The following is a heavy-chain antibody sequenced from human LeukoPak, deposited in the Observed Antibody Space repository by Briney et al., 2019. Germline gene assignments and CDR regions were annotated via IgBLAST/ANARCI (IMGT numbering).Heavy chain of an antibody. J-gene: IGHJ6*03. CDR1: GGSISSSSYY. CDR2: IYYSGST. CDR3: AGFGPDYYYYYMDV. V-gene: IGHV4-39*07. Sequence: SETLSLTCTVSGGSISSSSYYWGWIRQPPGKGLEWIGSIYYSGSTNYNPSLKSRVTISVDTSKNQFSLKLSSVTAADTAVYYCAGFGPDYYYYYMDVWGKGTTVTVSS. D-gene: IGHD3-10*01.